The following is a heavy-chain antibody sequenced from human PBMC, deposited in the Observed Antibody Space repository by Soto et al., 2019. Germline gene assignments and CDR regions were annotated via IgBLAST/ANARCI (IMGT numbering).Heavy chain of an antibody. CDR1: GGTFSSYA. J-gene: IGHJ6*02. Sequence: AVKVSCKASGGTFSSYAISWVRQAPGQGLEWMGGIIPIFGTANYAQKFQGRVTITADKSTSTAYMELSSLRSEDTAVYYCASKEGAGYYYYGMDVWGQGTTVTVSS. CDR2: IIPIFGTA. CDR3: ASKEGAGYYYYGMDV. V-gene: IGHV1-69*06.